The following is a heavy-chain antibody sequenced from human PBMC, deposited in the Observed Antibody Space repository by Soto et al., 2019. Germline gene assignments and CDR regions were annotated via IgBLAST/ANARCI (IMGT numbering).Heavy chain of an antibody. CDR3: ARWEYIPPYGMDV. V-gene: IGHV1-69*13. CDR1: GGTFSSYA. CDR2: IIPIFGTA. J-gene: IGHJ6*02. Sequence: SVKVSCKASGGTFSSYAISWVRQAPGQGLEWMGGIIPIFGTANYAQKFQGRVTITADESTSTAYMELSSLRSEDTAVYYCARWEYIPPYGMDVWGQGTTVTVSS. D-gene: IGHD1-26*01.